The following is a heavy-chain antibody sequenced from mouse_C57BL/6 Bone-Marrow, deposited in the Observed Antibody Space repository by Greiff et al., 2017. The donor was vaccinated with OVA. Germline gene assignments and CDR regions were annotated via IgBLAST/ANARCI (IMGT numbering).Heavy chain of an antibody. D-gene: IGHD1-3*01. V-gene: IGHV1-59*01. J-gene: IGHJ3*01. Sequence: VQLQQPGAELVRPGTSVKLSCKASGYTFTSYWMHWVKQRPGQGLEWIGVIDPSDSYTNYNQKFKGKATLTVDTSSSTAYMQLSSLTSEDSAVYYCASELLRYWRQGTLVTVSA. CDR2: IDPSDSYT. CDR1: GYTFTSYW. CDR3: ASELLRY.